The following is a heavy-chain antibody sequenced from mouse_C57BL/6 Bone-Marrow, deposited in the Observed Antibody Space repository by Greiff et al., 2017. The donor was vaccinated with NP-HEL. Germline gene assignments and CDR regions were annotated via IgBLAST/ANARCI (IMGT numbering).Heavy chain of an antibody. V-gene: IGHV5-16*01. J-gene: IGHJ2*01. CDR1: GFTFSDYY. CDR3: ARDRDRDGGFDY. D-gene: IGHD2-14*01. Sequence: EVKLVESEGGLVQPGSSMKLSCTASGFTFSDYYMAWVRQVPEKGLEWVANINYDGSSTYYLDSLKSRFIISRDNAKNILYLQMSSLKSEDTATYYCARDRDRDGGFDYWGQGTTLTVSS. CDR2: INYDGSST.